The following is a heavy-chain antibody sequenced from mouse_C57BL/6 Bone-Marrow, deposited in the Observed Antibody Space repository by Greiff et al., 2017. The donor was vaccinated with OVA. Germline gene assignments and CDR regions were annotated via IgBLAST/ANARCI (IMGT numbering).Heavy chain of an antibody. J-gene: IGHJ1*03. D-gene: IGHD2-2*01. CDR1: GYTFTSYW. CDR3: AFMVTTDWYFDV. CDR2: IYPGSGSP. Sequence: QVQLQQSGAELVKPGASVKMSCKASGYTFTSYWITWVKQRPGQGLEWIGDIYPGSGSPNYNEKFKSKATLTVDTSSSTAYMQLSSLTSEDSAVYYCAFMVTTDWYFDVWGTGTTVTVSS. V-gene: IGHV1-55*01.